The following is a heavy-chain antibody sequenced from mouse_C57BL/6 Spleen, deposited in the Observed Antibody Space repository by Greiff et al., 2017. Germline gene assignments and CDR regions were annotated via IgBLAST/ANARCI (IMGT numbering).Heavy chain of an antibody. J-gene: IGHJ4*01. V-gene: IGHV5-17*01. Sequence: EVMLVESGGGLVKPGGSLKLSCAASGFTFSDYGMHWVRQAPEKGLEWVAYISSGSSTIYYADTVKGRFTISRDNAKNTLFLQMTSLRSEDTAMYYCARATTVVAPYAMHYWGQGTSVTVSS. CDR3: ARATTVVAPYAMHY. CDR2: ISSGSSTI. D-gene: IGHD1-1*01. CDR1: GFTFSDYG.